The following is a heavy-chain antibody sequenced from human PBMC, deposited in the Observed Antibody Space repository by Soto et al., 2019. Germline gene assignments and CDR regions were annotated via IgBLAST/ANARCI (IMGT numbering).Heavy chain of an antibody. D-gene: IGHD3-10*01. J-gene: IGHJ6*02. CDR3: ARGSRSYYGSGSYPYYGMDV. Sequence: QVQLVESGGGVVQPGRSLRLSCAASGFTFSSYGMHWVRQAPGKGLEWVAVIWYDGSNKYYADSVKGRFTISRDNSKNTLYLQMNSLRAEDTAVYYCARGSRSYYGSGSYPYYGMDVWGQGTTVTVSS. CDR2: IWYDGSNK. V-gene: IGHV3-33*01. CDR1: GFTFSSYG.